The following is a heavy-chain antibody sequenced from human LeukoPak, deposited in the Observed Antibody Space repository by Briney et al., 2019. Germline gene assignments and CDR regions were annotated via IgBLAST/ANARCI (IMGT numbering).Heavy chain of an antibody. Sequence: SETLSLACSVSAGSISSYSWSWIRQPPGKGLEWIGYFYYSGSTNYNPSLKSRVTISVDTSKNQFSLKLSYVTAADTAVYFCARESSWGNFDYWGQGTLVTVSS. CDR1: AGSISSYS. J-gene: IGHJ4*02. CDR2: FYYSGST. V-gene: IGHV4-59*01. D-gene: IGHD7-27*01. CDR3: ARESSWGNFDY.